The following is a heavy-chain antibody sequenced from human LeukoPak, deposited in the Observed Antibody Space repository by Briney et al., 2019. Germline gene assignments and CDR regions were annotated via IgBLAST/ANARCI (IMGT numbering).Heavy chain of an antibody. Sequence: ASVKVSCKASGYTFIRYGISWVRQAPGQGLEWMGWISAYNGNTNYAQKFQGRVAMTTDTSTSTAYMELRSLRSDDTAVYYCARDIRGYCSGGSCYPLDYWGQGTLVTVSS. CDR1: GYTFIRYG. CDR2: ISAYNGNT. D-gene: IGHD2-15*01. J-gene: IGHJ4*02. V-gene: IGHV1-18*01. CDR3: ARDIRGYCSGGSCYPLDY.